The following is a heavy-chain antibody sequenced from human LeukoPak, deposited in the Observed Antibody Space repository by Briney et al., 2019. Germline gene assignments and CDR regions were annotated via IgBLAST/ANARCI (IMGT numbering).Heavy chain of an antibody. CDR2: ISAYNGNT. V-gene: IGHV1-18*04. CDR1: GYTFTGYY. J-gene: IGHJ6*03. D-gene: IGHD6-6*01. Sequence: ASVKVSCKASGYTFTGYYMHWVRQAPGQGLEWMGWISAYNGNTNYAQKLQGRVTMTTDTSTSTAYMELRSLRSDDTAVYYCARAISQGYSSSPHYYYYMDVWGKGTTVTVSS. CDR3: ARAISQGYSSSPHYYYYMDV.